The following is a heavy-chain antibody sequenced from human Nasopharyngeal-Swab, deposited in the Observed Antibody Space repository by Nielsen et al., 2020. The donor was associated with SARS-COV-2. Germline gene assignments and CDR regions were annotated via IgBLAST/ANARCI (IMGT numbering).Heavy chain of an antibody. V-gene: IGHV5-51*01. CDR2: IYPGDSDS. D-gene: IGHD3-10*01. CDR1: GYTFTSYW. Sequence: KVSCKGSGYTFTSYWIGWVRQMPGKGLEWMGIIYPGDSDSGYSPSFQGQVTISADKSISTAYLQWSSLKASDTAMYYCARHDAITKVWGVDYWGQGTLVTVSS. J-gene: IGHJ4*02. CDR3: ARHDAITKVWGVDY.